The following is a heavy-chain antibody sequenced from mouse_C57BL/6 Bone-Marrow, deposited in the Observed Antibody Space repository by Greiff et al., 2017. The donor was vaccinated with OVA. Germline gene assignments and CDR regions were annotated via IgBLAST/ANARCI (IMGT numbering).Heavy chain of an antibody. CDR3: ARDYYGSSCWYFDV. V-gene: IGHV1-75*01. J-gene: IGHJ1*03. CDR1: GYTFTDYY. CDR2: IFPGSGST. D-gene: IGHD1-1*01. Sequence: QVQLQQSGPELVKPGASVKISCKASGYTFTDYYINWVKQRPGQGLEWIGWIFPGSGSTYYNEKFKGKATLTVDKSSSTAYMLLSSLTSEDSAVYFCARDYYGSSCWYFDVWGTGTTVTVSS.